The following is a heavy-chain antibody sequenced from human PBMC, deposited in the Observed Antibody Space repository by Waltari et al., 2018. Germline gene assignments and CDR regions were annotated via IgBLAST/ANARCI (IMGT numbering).Heavy chain of an antibody. Sequence: QVQLVESGGGVVQPGRSLRLSCAASGFTFSNHGMHWVRQAPGKGREWVALISYDRSKTFFTDSVKGRFTISRDNSKNRVYLQMNSLRAEDAAIYYCAKDGVGVRAVIPFDYWGQGTLVTVSS. J-gene: IGHJ4*02. CDR1: GFTFSNHG. CDR3: AKDGVGVRAVIPFDY. V-gene: IGHV3-30*18. D-gene: IGHD3-10*01. CDR2: ISYDRSKT.